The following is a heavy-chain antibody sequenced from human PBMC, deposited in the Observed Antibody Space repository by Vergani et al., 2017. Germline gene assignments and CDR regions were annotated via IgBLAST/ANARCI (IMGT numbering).Heavy chain of an antibody. CDR2: IYYSGST. Sequence: QLQLQESGPGLVKPSETLSLTCTVSGGSISSSSYYWGWLRQPPGKGLEWIGSIYYSGSTYYNPSLKSLVTISVDTSKNQFSLKLSSVTAADTAVYYCARGSTDYGDDMDAFDIWGQGTMVTVSS. V-gene: IGHV4-39*01. CDR3: ARGSTDYGDDMDAFDI. CDR1: GGSISSSSYY. J-gene: IGHJ3*02. D-gene: IGHD4-17*01.